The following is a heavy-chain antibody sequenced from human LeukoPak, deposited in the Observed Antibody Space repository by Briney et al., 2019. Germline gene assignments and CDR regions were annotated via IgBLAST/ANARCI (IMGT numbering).Heavy chain of an antibody. CDR2: MNEYGSEI. CDR1: GFIFRDFS. Sequence: PGGSLRLSCSVSGFIFRDFSMSWVRQAPGKGLEWVAKMNEYGSEIFYVDSVKGRFTISRDNGKNSLYLQINSLRAEDMALYYCAKSSDGSTSFDQWGQGTLVTVSS. J-gene: IGHJ4*02. CDR3: AKSSDGSTSFDQ. D-gene: IGHD2-2*01. V-gene: IGHV3-7*03.